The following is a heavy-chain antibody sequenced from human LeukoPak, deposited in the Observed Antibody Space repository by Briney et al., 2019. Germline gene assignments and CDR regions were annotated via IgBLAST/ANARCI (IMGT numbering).Heavy chain of an antibody. CDR2: INHSGST. Sequence: SETLSLTCAVYGGSFSGYYWSWIRQPPGKGLEWTGEINHSGSTNYNPSLKSRVTISVDTSKNQFSLKLSSVTAADTAVYYCARRSVLLWFGRYDYWGQGTLVTVSS. D-gene: IGHD3-10*01. V-gene: IGHV4-34*01. CDR1: GGSFSGYY. CDR3: ARRSVLLWFGRYDY. J-gene: IGHJ4*02.